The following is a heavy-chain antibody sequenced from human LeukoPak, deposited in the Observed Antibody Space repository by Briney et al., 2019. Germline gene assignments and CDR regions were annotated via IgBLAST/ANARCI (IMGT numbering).Heavy chain of an antibody. J-gene: IGHJ6*02. CDR2: MNPNSGNT. V-gene: IGHV1-8*01. CDR1: GYTFTSYD. CDR3: AGNAYYGEIYYDMDV. D-gene: IGHD4-17*01. Sequence: ASVKVSCKASGYTFTSYDINWVRQATGQGLEWMGWMNPNSGNTGYAQKFQGRVTMTRNTSISTAYMELSSLRSEDTAVYYCAGNAYYGEIYYDMDVWGQGTAVTVSS.